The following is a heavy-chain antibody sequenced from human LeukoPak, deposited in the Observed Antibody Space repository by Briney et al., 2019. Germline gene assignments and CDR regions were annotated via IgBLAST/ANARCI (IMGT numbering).Heavy chain of an antibody. J-gene: IGHJ4*02. CDR2: ISSSSSNM. V-gene: IGHV3-48*01. D-gene: IGHD6-6*01. CDR3: AREYSSSSGRSFDY. Sequence: PGGSLRLSCAASGFTFSSYSMNWVRQAPGKGLEWVSCISSSSSNMYYADSVKGRFTISRDSAKNSLYLQMNSLRAEDTAVYYCAREYSSSSGRSFDYWGQGTLVIVSS. CDR1: GFTFSSYS.